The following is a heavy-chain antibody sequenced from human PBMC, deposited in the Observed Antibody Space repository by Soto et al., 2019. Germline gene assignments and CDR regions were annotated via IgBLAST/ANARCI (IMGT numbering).Heavy chain of an antibody. D-gene: IGHD3-9*01. CDR3: TRVRYFDWPTISQWLFDS. J-gene: IGHJ4*02. V-gene: IGHV5-51*01. Sequence: GESLKISCKASGYTFANYWIGWVRQMPGVGLEWMGIVYPGDSDTRYSPSFQGQVTISADKSINTAYLQWSSLRASDSAMYFCTRVRYFDWPTISQWLFDSWGQGTLVTVSS. CDR2: VYPGDSDT. CDR1: GYTFANYW.